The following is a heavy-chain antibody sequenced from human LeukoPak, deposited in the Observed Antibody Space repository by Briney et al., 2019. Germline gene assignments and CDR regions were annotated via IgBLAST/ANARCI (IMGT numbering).Heavy chain of an antibody. CDR1: GYTFTSYG. Sequence: ASVKVSCKASGYTFTSYGISWVRQAPGQGLEWMGWISAYNGNTNYAQKLQGRVTMTTDTSTSTAYMELRSLRSDGTAVYYCARDQESERWPIPITYYDSRRGYFDYWGQGTLVTVSS. CDR2: ISAYNGNT. J-gene: IGHJ4*02. V-gene: IGHV1-18*01. D-gene: IGHD3-22*01. CDR3: ARDQESERWPIPITYYDSRRGYFDY.